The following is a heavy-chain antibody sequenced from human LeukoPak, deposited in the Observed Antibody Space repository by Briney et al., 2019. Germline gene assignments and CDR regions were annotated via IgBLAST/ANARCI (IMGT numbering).Heavy chain of an antibody. CDR2: IWHDGSHK. CDR3: AREKSIAVAGNHYYYGMDV. CDR1: GFTFSTYG. J-gene: IGHJ6*02. Sequence: GGSLRLSCAASGFTFSTYGMHWVRQAPGKGLEWVTVIWHDGSHKDYADSVKGRFTISRDNSKNTLYLQMNSLRAEDTAVYYCAREKSIAVAGNHYYYGMDVWGQGTTVTVSS. D-gene: IGHD6-19*01. V-gene: IGHV3-33*01.